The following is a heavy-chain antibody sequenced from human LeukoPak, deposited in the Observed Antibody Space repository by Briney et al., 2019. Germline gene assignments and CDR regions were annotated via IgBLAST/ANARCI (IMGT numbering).Heavy chain of an antibody. J-gene: IGHJ4*02. CDR2: INPNSGGT. CDR1: GYTFTGYY. Sequence: ASVKVSCKASGYTFTGYYMHWVRQAPGQGLEWMGWINPNSGGTNYAQKFQGRVTMTRDTSISTACMELSRLRSDDTAVYYCARETAMVHDFDYWGQGTLVTVSS. V-gene: IGHV1-2*02. D-gene: IGHD5-18*01. CDR3: ARETAMVHDFDY.